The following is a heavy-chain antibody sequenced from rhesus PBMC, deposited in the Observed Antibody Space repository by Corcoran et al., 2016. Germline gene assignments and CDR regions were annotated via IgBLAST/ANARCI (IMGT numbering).Heavy chain of an antibody. CDR2: ISGSGGST. Sequence: QLQLQESGPGLVKPSETLSLTCAVSGGSISSNYWSWIRQPPGKGLEWIGRISGSGGSTDYNPSRKSRVTISTDTSKNQCSLKLSSVTAADTAVYYCARDTVTTLLYWYFDLWGPGTPITISS. J-gene: IGHJ2*01. D-gene: IGHD4-23*01. CDR3: ARDTVTTLLYWYFDL. CDR1: GGSISSNY. V-gene: IGHV4-173*01.